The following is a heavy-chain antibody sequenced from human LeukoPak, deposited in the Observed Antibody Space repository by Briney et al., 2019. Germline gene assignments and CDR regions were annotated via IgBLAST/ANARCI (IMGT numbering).Heavy chain of an antibody. CDR2: IYYSGST. CDR3: ARVSRGNSVGGDY. D-gene: IGHD4-23*01. CDR1: GGSISTYF. V-gene: IGHV4-59*01. Sequence: TPSETLSLTCTVSGGSISTYFRSWIRQPPGKGLEWIGYIYYSGSTNYNPSLKSRVTISLDTSKNQFSLKLSSVTAADTAMYYCARVSRGNSVGGDYWGQGTLVTVSS. J-gene: IGHJ4*02.